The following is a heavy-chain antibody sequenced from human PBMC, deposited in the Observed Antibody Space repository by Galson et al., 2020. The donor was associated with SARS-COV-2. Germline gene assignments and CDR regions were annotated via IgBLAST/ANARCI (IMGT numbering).Heavy chain of an antibody. CDR3: ARVLSYDSSGYYKPPDAEYFQH. CDR2: INPNSGGT. V-gene: IGHV1-2*02. Sequence: ASVKVSCKASGYTFTGYYMHWVRQAPGQGLEWMGWINPNSGGTNYAQKFQGRVTMTRDTSISTAYMELSRLRSDDTAVYYCARVLSYDSSGYYKPPDAEYFQHWGQGTLVTVSS. J-gene: IGHJ1*01. CDR1: GYTFTGYY. D-gene: IGHD3-22*01.